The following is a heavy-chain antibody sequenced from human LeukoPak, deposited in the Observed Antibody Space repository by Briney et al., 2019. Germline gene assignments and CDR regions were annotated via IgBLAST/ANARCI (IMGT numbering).Heavy chain of an antibody. CDR3: ARGAPYHGFDY. Sequence: GASVKVSCKASGYTFSAYYLDWVRQAPGQGLEWMGWIITNSGATNYAQKFQGRATMTMETSISTAYMELSSLRSDATAVYYSARGAPYHGFDYWGQGTLVTVSS. V-gene: IGHV1-2*02. CDR1: GYTFSAYY. J-gene: IGHJ4*02. D-gene: IGHD1-14*01. CDR2: IITNSGAT.